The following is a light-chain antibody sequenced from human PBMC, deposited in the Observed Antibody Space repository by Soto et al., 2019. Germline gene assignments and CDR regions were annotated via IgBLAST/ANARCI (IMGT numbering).Light chain of an antibody. CDR1: QSISSW. V-gene: IGKV1-5*03. J-gene: IGKJ1*01. CDR3: QQYNSYWT. CDR2: KAS. Sequence: DVPITQSPSTLSASVGDRVTSTCRASQSISSWLAWYQQKPGKAPKLLIYKASSLESGVPSRFSGSGSGTEFTLTISSLQPDDFATYYCQQYNSYWTFGQGTKV.